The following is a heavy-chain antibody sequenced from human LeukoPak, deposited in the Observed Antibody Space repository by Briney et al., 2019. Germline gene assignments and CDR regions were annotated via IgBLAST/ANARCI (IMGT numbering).Heavy chain of an antibody. CDR1: GFTFSIYN. CDR3: AKDLEIVVVTPFDY. D-gene: IGHD3-22*01. Sequence: GGSLRLSCAASGFTFSIYNMNWVRQAPGKGLEWVSYISSSSYTIYYADSVKGRFTISRDNAKNSLYLQMNSLRAEDTAVYYCAKDLEIVVVTPFDYWGQGTLVTVSS. CDR2: ISSSSYTI. V-gene: IGHV3-48*01. J-gene: IGHJ4*02.